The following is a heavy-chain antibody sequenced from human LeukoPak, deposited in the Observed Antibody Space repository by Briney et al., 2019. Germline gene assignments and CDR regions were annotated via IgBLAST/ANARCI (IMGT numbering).Heavy chain of an antibody. CDR3: ARRIVGYYGKPLDY. J-gene: IGHJ4*02. Sequence: ASVRVSCKASGYTLTSYGISWGRQAPGQGLEWMGWVGAYNGNTNYAQKRQGRVTMTTDTSTSTAYMELRSLRSDDTAVYYCARRIVGYYGKPLDYWGQGTLVTVSS. D-gene: IGHD3-22*01. V-gene: IGHV1-18*01. CDR1: GYTLTSYG. CDR2: VGAYNGNT.